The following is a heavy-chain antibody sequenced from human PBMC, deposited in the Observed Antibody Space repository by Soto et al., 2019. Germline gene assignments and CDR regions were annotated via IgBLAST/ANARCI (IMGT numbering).Heavy chain of an antibody. V-gene: IGHV1-18*04. Sequence: APVKVSWKASGYTFTSCGISWVRQAPGQGLEWMGWISAYNGNTNYAQKLQGRVTMTTDTSTSTAYMELRSLRSDDTAVYYCARGRYFDLSGLFDPWRQGTLVTVSS. D-gene: IGHD3-9*01. CDR1: GYTFTSCG. CDR3: ARGRYFDLSGLFDP. CDR2: ISAYNGNT. J-gene: IGHJ5*02.